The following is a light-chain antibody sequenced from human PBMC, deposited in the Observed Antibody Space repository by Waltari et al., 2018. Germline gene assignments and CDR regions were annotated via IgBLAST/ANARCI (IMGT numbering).Light chain of an antibody. V-gene: IGKV2-24*01. CDR2: EIS. CDR3: SQTSQFPLT. J-gene: IGKJ1*01. Sequence: EIVMTQTPLSLPVTLGQPASISCRPSQSLVHFDGNTYLNWLHQRPGQPPRLLLYEISKRVSGVPDRVSGSGAGTDFTLEITRVEPDDVGIYYCSQTSQFPLTFGQGTRVEIK. CDR1: QSLVHFDGNTY.